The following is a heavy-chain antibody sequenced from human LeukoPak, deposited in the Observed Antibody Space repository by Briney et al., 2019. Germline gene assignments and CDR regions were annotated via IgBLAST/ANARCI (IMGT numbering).Heavy chain of an antibody. V-gene: IGHV4-39*07. CDR3: ARSLWFGELGYFDY. Sequence: PSETLSLTCTVSGGSISSSSYYWGWIRQPPGKGLEWIGSIYYSGSTYYNPSLKSRVTMSVDTSKNQFSLKLSSVTAADTAVYYCARSLWFGELGYFDYWGQGTLVTVSS. CDR1: GGSISSSSYY. D-gene: IGHD3-10*01. CDR2: IYYSGST. J-gene: IGHJ4*02.